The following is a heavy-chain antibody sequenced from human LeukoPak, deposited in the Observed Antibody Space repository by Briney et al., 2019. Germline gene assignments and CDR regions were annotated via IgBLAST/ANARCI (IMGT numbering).Heavy chain of an antibody. CDR3: ARGRLDYDFWSAYYTGNRIYFDY. J-gene: IGHJ4*02. CDR1: GGSFSGYY. D-gene: IGHD3-3*01. V-gene: IGHV4-34*01. Sequence: SETLSLTCAVYGGSFSGYYWSWIRQPPGRGLEWIGEINHSGSTNYNPPLKSRVTISVDTSKNQFSLKLSSVTAADTAVYYCARGRLDYDFWSAYYTGNRIYFDYWGQGTLVTVSS. CDR2: INHSGST.